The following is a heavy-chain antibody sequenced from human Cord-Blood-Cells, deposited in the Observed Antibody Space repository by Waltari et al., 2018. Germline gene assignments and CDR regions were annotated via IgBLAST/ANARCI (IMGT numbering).Heavy chain of an antibody. CDR1: GYTFTSYA. D-gene: IGHD3-10*01. CDR3: ARVFRYYYGSGSYYDAFDI. V-gene: IGHV1-3*01. Sequence: QVQLVQSGAEVKKPGASVKVSCKASGYTFTSYAMHLVRQAPGQRLEWMGWTNAGNGNTKYSQKFQGRVTITRDTSASTAYMELSSLRSEDTAVYYCARVFRYYYGSGSYYDAFDIWGQGTMVTVSS. J-gene: IGHJ3*02. CDR2: TNAGNGNT.